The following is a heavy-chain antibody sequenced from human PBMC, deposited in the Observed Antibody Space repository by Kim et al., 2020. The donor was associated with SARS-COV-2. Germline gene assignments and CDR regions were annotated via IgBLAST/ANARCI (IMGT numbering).Heavy chain of an antibody. Sequence: YADAVKSRFTVSRDNAGNSLYLQMSSLRPEDTGVYYCARGDTASWPEYFEHWGQGTLATVSS. CDR3: ARGDTASWPEYFEH. D-gene: IGHD2-2*01. V-gene: IGHV3-11*03. J-gene: IGHJ1*01.